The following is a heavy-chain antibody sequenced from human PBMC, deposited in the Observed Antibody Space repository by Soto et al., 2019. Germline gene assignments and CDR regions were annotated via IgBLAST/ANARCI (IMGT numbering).Heavy chain of an antibody. J-gene: IGHJ4*02. CDR2: IYYSGST. D-gene: IGHD4-17*01. Sequence: SETLSLTCTVSGGSISSYYWSWVRQPPGKGLEWIGYIYYSGSTNYNPSLKSRVTLSVDTSKNQFSLKLGSVTAADTAVYYCARVYGGPIDYWGQGTLVTVSS. V-gene: IGHV4-59*01. CDR3: ARVYGGPIDY. CDR1: GGSISSYY.